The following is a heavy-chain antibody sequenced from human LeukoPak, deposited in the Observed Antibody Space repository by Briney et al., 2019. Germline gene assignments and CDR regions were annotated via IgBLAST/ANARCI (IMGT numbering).Heavy chain of an antibody. Sequence: ASVKVSCKASGYTFTSYDINWVRQATGQGLEWMGWMNPNSGNTGYAQKFQGRVTITRNTSISTAYMELSSLRSEDTAVYYCAREAIVRYYYYYMDVWGKGTTVTVSS. D-gene: IGHD3-22*01. CDR3: AREAIVRYYYYYMDV. CDR1: GYTFTSYD. J-gene: IGHJ6*03. CDR2: MNPNSGNT. V-gene: IGHV1-8*03.